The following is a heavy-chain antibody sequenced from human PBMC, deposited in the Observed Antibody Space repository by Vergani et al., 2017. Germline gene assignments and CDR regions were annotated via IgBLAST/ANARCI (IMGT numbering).Heavy chain of an antibody. CDR1: GFTVSSNY. V-gene: IGHV3-66*01. CDR2: IYSGGST. D-gene: IGHD4-17*01. J-gene: IGHJ6*02. CDR3: AREDYGDSRYYYYGMDV. Sequence: EVQLVESGGGLVQPGGSLRLSCAASGFTVSSNYMSWVRQAPGKGLEWVSVIYSGGSTYYADSVKGRFTISRDNSKNTLYLQINSLRAEDTAVYYCAREDYGDSRYYYYGMDVWGQGTTVTVSS.